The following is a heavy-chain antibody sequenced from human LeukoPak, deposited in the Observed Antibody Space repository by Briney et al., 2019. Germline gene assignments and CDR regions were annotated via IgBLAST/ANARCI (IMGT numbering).Heavy chain of an antibody. V-gene: IGHV1-18*01. J-gene: IGHJ4*02. D-gene: IGHD6-19*01. CDR3: ARDPGPGPSRLPLIAVAGTGPGY. Sequence: ASVKVSCKASGYTFTSYGISWVRQAPGQGLEWMGWISAYNGNTNYAQKLQGRVTMTTDTSTSTAYMELRSLRSDDTAVYYCARDPGPGPSRLPLIAVAGTGPGYWGQGTLVTVSS. CDR1: GYTFTSYG. CDR2: ISAYNGNT.